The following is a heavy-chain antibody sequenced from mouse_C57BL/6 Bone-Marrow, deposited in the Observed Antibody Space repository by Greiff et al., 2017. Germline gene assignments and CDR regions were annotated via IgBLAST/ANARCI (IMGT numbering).Heavy chain of an antibody. CDR3: AREGFYNDYSWFAY. CDR2: ISDGGSYT. Sequence: EVQLVESGGGLVKPGGSLKLSCAASGFTFSSYAMSWVRQTPEKRLEWVATISDGGSYTYYPDNVKGRFTISRDTAKNNLYLQMSHLKSEDTAMYYCAREGFYNDYSWFAYWGQGTLVTVSA. J-gene: IGHJ3*01. CDR1: GFTFSSYA. V-gene: IGHV5-4*01. D-gene: IGHD2-3*01.